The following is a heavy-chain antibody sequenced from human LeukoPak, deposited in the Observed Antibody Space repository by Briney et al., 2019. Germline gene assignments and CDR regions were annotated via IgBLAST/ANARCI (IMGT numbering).Heavy chain of an antibody. CDR1: GFNFSSFG. J-gene: IGHJ4*02. Sequence: GGSLRLSCAASGFNFSSFGMHWVRQAPGEGLEWVAYIGYTGTNTYYADSVKGRFTISRDNSKNTVHLQMNSLRAAGTALYSCARDLTGKYYIAYWGQGTLVTVSS. V-gene: IGHV3-30*02. D-gene: IGHD2-8*02. CDR3: ARDLTGKYYIAY. CDR2: IGYTGTNT.